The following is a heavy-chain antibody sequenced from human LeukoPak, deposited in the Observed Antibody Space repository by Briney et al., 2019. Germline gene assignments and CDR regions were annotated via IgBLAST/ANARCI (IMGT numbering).Heavy chain of an antibody. CDR3: ARDRLVGYCSSTSCLNYFDY. Sequence: SQTLSLTCTVAGGSISSGGYYWSWLRQHPGKGLEWIGYIYYSGSTYYNPSLKSRVTISVDTSKNQFSLKLSSVTAADTAVYYCARDRLVGYCSSTSCLNYFDYWGQGTLVTVSS. V-gene: IGHV4-31*03. J-gene: IGHJ4*02. CDR1: GGSISSGGYY. D-gene: IGHD2-2*03. CDR2: IYYSGST.